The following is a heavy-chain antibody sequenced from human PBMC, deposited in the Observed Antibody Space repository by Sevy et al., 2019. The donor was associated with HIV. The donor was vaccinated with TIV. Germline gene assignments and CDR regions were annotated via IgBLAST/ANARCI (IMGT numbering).Heavy chain of an antibody. J-gene: IGHJ6*02. Sequence: SETLSLTCTVSGGSISSYYWSWIRQPPGKGLEWIGYIYYSGSTNYNTSLKSRVTISVDTSKNQFSLKLSSVTAADTAVYYCARLRGGDGYKYYYYGMDVWGQGTTVTVSS. CDR3: ARLRGGDGYKYYYYGMDV. CDR1: GGSISSYY. CDR2: IYYSGST. V-gene: IGHV4-59*13. D-gene: IGHD5-12*01.